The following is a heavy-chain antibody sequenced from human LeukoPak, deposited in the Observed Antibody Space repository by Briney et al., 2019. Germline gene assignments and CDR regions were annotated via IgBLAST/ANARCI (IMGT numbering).Heavy chain of an antibody. J-gene: IGHJ4*02. D-gene: IGHD1-26*01. Sequence: SETLSLTCAVYGGSFSGYYWSWIRQPPGKGLEWIGEINHSGSTNYNPSLKSRVTISVDTSKNQFSLKLSSVTAADTAVYHCASLVGATERTHDYWGQGTLVTVSS. CDR1: GGSFSGYY. CDR3: ASLVGATERTHDY. V-gene: IGHV4-34*01. CDR2: INHSGST.